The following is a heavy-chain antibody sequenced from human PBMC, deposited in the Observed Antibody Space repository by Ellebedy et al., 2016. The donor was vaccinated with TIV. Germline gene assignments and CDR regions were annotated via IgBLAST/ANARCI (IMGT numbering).Heavy chain of an antibody. CDR2: IDPSDSYT. CDR3: AISRGVVVAATQVSGYYYGMDV. V-gene: IGHV5-10-1*01. D-gene: IGHD2-15*01. J-gene: IGHJ6*02. Sequence: PGGSLRLSCKGSGYSFTGYWISWVRQMPGKGLEWMGRIDPSDSYTNYSPSFQGHVTISADKSISTAYLQWSSLKASDTAMYYCAISRGVVVAATQVSGYYYGMDVWGQGTTVTVSS. CDR1: GYSFTGYW.